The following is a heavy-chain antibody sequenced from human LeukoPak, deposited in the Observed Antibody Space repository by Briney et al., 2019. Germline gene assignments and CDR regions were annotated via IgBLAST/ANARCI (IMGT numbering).Heavy chain of an antibody. V-gene: IGHV3-74*01. CDR1: GFTFSSYW. CDR2: INTDGSST. Sequence: GGSLRLSCAASGFTFSSYWMHWVRQAPGKGLVWVSRINTDGSSTSYADSVKGRFTISRDNAKNTLYLQMNSLRAEDTAVYYCARSPGVYAGFDYWGQGTLVTVSS. D-gene: IGHD2-8*01. CDR3: ARSPGVYAGFDY. J-gene: IGHJ4*02.